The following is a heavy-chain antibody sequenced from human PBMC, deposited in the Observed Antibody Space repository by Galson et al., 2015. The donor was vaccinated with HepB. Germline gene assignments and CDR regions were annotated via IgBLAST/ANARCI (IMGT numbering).Heavy chain of an antibody. Sequence: SLRLSCAASGFTFSSYSMNWVRQAPGKGLEWVSYISSSSSTIYYADSVKGRFTISRDNAKNSLYLQMNSLRAEDTAVYYCARENYDSSGYGYLDIWGQGTMVTVSS. CDR3: ARENYDSSGYGYLDI. CDR1: GFTFSSYS. J-gene: IGHJ3*02. D-gene: IGHD3-22*01. V-gene: IGHV3-48*04. CDR2: ISSSSSTI.